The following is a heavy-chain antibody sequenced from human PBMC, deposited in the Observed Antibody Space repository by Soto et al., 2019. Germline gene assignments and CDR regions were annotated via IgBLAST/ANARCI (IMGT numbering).Heavy chain of an antibody. CDR2: LSYAGDT. CDR3: AKGPHSGSGYYYMDV. J-gene: IGHJ6*03. CDR1: GVTLSTYD. Sequence: GGSVGLSCAASGVTLSTYDMHWVRQGTGKGLEWVAGLSYAGDTYYPGSVKGRFTVSRESAKNSLYLQMNSLTAGDTAVYYCAKGPHSGSGYYYMDVWGKGTTVTVSS. D-gene: IGHD3-10*01. V-gene: IGHV3-13*01.